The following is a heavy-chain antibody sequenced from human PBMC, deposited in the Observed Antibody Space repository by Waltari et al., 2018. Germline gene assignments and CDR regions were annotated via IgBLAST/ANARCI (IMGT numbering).Heavy chain of an antibody. CDR2: IKYDGITT. D-gene: IGHD3-10*01. J-gene: IGHJ6*02. Sequence: EVQPVDSGGGLVQPGGSLRPACAASGFSFSSDWMNWASQAPGAGLMWVSRIKYDGITTNYADSVKGRFTSSRDNAKNTRYLQMNSLRADDTAVYYCVRSGFLDVWGQGTTVTVSS. CDR3: VRSGFLDV. CDR1: GFSFSSDW. V-gene: IGHV3-74*01.